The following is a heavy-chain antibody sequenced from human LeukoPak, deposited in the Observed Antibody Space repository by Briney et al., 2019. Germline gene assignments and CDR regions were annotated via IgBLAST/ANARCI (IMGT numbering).Heavy chain of an antibody. CDR2: INHSGST. CDR3: ARVNGDEYPFGYYYYGMDV. J-gene: IGHJ6*02. V-gene: IGHV4-34*01. CDR1: GGSFSGYY. Sequence: SETLSLTCAVYGGSFSGYYWSWIRQPPGKGLEWIGEINHSGSTNYNPSLKSRVTISVDTSKNQFSLKLSSVTAADTAVYYCARVNGDEYPFGYYYYGMDVWGQGTTVTVSS. D-gene: IGHD4-17*01.